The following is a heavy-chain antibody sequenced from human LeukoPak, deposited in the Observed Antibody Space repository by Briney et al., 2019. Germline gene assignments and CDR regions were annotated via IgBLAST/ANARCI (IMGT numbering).Heavy chain of an antibody. D-gene: IGHD3-3*01. CDR3: ARDRTWSGYYALWAFDI. J-gene: IGHJ3*02. V-gene: IGHV1-46*01. Sequence: ASVKVSCKASGYTFTSYYMHWVRQAPGQGLEWMGIINPSGGSTSYAQKFQGRVTMTRDTSTSTVYMELSSLRSEDTAVYYCARDRTWSGYYALWAFDIWGQGTMVTVSS. CDR2: INPSGGST. CDR1: GYTFTSYY.